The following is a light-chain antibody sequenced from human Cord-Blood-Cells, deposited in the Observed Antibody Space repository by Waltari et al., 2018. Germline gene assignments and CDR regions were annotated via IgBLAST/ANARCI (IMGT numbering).Light chain of an antibody. Sequence: SALTQPAPVSGSPGQSITISCTGTSSDVGGYNYVPWYQLHPGNVPKLMIYDVSTRPSGVSNRFSGSKSGNTASLTISGLQAEDEADYYCSSYTSSSTVVFGGGTKLTVL. CDR1: SSDVGGYNY. CDR3: SSYTSSSTVV. J-gene: IGLJ2*01. V-gene: IGLV2-14*01. CDR2: DVS.